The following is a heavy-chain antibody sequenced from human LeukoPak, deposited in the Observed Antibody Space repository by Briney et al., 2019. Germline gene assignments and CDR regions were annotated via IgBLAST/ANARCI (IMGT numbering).Heavy chain of an antibody. V-gene: IGHV4-59*08. Sequence: SETLSLTCTVSGGSISTYYWSWIRQSPGKGLEWIGYIYYSGSTNYNPSLKSRLTISVDTSNNQFSLKLSSVTAADTAVYYCARRPLSSYYFDYWGQGTLVTVSS. CDR1: GGSISTYY. CDR3: ARRPLSSYYFDY. D-gene: IGHD2/OR15-2a*01. CDR2: IYYSGST. J-gene: IGHJ4*02.